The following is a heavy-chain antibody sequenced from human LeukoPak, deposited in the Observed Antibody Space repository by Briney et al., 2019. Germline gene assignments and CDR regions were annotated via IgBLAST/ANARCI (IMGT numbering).Heavy chain of an antibody. CDR1: GFTVSSNS. J-gene: IGHJ6*04. Sequence: GGSLRLSCTVSGFTVSSNSMNWVRQAPGKGLEWVSYISSSGSTIYYADSVKGRFTISRDNAKNSLYLQMNSLRAEDTAVYYCAELGITMIGGVWGKGTAVTISS. D-gene: IGHD3-10*02. CDR2: ISSSGSTI. V-gene: IGHV3-48*04. CDR3: AELGITMIGGV.